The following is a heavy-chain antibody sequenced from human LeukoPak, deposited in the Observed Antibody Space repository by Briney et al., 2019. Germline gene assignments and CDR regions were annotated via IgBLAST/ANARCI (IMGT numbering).Heavy chain of an antibody. CDR3: ARDSTGGYYYATNWFDP. V-gene: IGHV3-23*01. CDR1: GFTFSSYA. Sequence: QSGGSLRLSCAASGFTFSSYAMSWVRQAPGKGLEWVSAISGSGGSTYYADSVKGRFTISRDNAKNSLYLQMNSLRAEDTAVYYCARDSTGGYYYATNWFDPWGQGTLVTVSS. J-gene: IGHJ5*02. CDR2: ISGSGGST. D-gene: IGHD3-22*01.